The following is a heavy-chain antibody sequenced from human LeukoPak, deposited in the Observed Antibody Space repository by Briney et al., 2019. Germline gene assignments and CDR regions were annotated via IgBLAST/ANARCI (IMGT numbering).Heavy chain of an antibody. J-gene: IGHJ4*02. CDR3: ATSSGYQLSDY. Sequence: GGSLRLSCAASGFTFSSYAMYWVRQAPGKGLEWVSDISGSGTTTNYADSVKGRFTISRDNSKNTLYLQMNSLRAEDTAVYYCATSSGYQLSDYWGQGTLVVVSS. V-gene: IGHV3-23*01. CDR1: GFTFSSYA. CDR2: ISGSGTTT. D-gene: IGHD2-2*01.